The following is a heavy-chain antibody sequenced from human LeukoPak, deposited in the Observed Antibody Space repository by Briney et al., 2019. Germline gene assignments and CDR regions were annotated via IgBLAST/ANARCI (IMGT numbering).Heavy chain of an antibody. Sequence: SETLSLTCTVSGGSISSSSYYWGWIRQPPGKGLEWIGSIYYSGSTYYNPSLKSRVTISVDTSKNQFSLKLSSVTAADTAVYYCARGSGDTAMVPYSHFDYWGRGTLVTVSS. D-gene: IGHD5-18*01. CDR3: ARGSGDTAMVPYSHFDY. CDR2: IYYSGST. J-gene: IGHJ4*02. CDR1: GGSISSSSYY. V-gene: IGHV4-39*07.